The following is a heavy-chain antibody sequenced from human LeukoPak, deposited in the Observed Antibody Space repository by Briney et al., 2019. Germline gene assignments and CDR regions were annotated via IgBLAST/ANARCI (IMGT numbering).Heavy chain of an antibody. V-gene: IGHV3-23*01. CDR3: ARDSRGVAAPDR. J-gene: IGHJ5*02. CDR2: ISSNGGST. Sequence: GGSLRLSCAASGFTLSSYAMRWVRQAPGEGGEWVSAISSNGGSTYYADSVKVRFIISRDNSKNTLYLQMSSLRAEDTAVYYCARDSRGVAAPDRWGQGTLVTVSS. CDR1: GFTLSSYA. D-gene: IGHD6-13*01.